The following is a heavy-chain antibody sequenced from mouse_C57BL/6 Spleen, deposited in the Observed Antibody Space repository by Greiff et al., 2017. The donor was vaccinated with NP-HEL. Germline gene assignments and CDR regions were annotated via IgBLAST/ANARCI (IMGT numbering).Heavy chain of an antibody. CDR2: INPNYGTT. D-gene: IGHD1-1*01. CDR3: ARSGITTVVAPFDY. V-gene: IGHV1-39*01. Sequence: EVQLQESGPELVKPGASVKISCKASGYSFTDYNMNWVKQSNGKSLEWIGVINPNYGTTSYNQKFKGKATLTVDQSSSTAYMQLNSLTSEDSAVYYCARSGITTVVAPFDYWGQGTTLTVSS. J-gene: IGHJ2*01. CDR1: GYSFTDYN.